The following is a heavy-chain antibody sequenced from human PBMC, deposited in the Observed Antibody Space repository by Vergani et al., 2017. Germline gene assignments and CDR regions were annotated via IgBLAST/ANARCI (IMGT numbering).Heavy chain of an antibody. J-gene: IGHJ4*02. CDR3: ARGGDYDFWSGYLYYFDY. Sequence: QVQLQESGPGLVKPSETLSLTCTVSGGSISSHYWSWIRQPPGKGLEWIGYIYYSGSTNYNPSLKSRVTISVDTSTSQFSLKLSSVTAADTAVYYCARGGDYDFWSGYLYYFDYWGQGTLVTVSS. CDR1: GGSISSHY. CDR2: IYYSGST. D-gene: IGHD3-3*01. V-gene: IGHV4-59*11.